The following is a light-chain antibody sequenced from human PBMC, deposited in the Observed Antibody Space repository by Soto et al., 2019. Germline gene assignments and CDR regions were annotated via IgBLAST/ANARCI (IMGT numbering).Light chain of an antibody. V-gene: IGKV1-17*01. CDR1: QSIRND. J-gene: IGKJ1*01. CDR3: LQHNSYPRT. Sequence: SQMTQSPSSLSASLGDRGTITCRASQSIRNDLCWYQQKTPKAPTRLIYAASSLQSGGPSRCSSSRAGTEFTLTISSMQPEDYATYYCLQHNSYPRTFGQGTKVDIK. CDR2: AAS.